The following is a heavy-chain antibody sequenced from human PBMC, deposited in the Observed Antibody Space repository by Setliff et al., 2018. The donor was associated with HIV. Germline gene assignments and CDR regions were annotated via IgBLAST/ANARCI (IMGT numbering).Heavy chain of an antibody. Sequence: SVKVSCKHSGGIISRYAITWVRQAPGQGLEWVGGIIPMYDTPTYAQKLQGRVTITADRFTNTAYMELRGLRSEDTAVYYCARARGTGWEQCLYYWGQGTLVTVSS. CDR1: GGIISRYA. J-gene: IGHJ4*02. CDR2: IIPMYDTP. CDR3: ARARGTGWEQCLYY. V-gene: IGHV1-69*06. D-gene: IGHD6-19*01.